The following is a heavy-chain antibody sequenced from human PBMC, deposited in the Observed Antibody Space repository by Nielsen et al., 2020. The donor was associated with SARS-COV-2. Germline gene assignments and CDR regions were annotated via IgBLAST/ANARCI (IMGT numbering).Heavy chain of an antibody. CDR1: GFRFTSYS. D-gene: IGHD6-25*01. Sequence: GGSLRLSCAASGFRFTSYSMNWVRQAPGKGLEWVASITMSGAYMYYADPVRGRFTVSRDNAENSLYLQMNSLRDEDTAVYYCARDQDGGAATSNWYFDLWGRGTLVIVSS. J-gene: IGHJ2*01. V-gene: IGHV3-21*06. CDR3: ARDQDGGAATSNWYFDL. CDR2: ITMSGAYM.